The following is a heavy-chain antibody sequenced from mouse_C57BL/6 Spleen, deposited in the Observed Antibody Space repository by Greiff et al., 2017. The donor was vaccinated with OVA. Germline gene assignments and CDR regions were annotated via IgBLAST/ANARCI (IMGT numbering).Heavy chain of an antibody. D-gene: IGHD3-1*01. CDR1: GYTFTGYW. Sequence: QVQLKQSGAVLMKPGASVKLSCKATGYTFTGYWIEWVKQRPGHGLEWIGEILPGSGSTNYNEKFKSKATLTVDKSSSTAYMQLGSLTSEDSAVYFCERRATLRTWDFDVWGKGTTVTVSS. J-gene: IGHJ1*03. CDR3: ERRATLRTWDFDV. CDR2: ILPGSGST. V-gene: IGHV1-9*01.